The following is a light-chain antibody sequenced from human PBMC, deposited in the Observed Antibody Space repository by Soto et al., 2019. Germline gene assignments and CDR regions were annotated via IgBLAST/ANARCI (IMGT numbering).Light chain of an antibody. CDR1: QSISIY. J-gene: IGKJ4*01. Sequence: ETVLTQSPATLSLSPGERAILSCRATQSISIYLAWYQQKPGQAPRLLIYDAVNRATGIPARFSGSGSGTDFTLIIDSLEPEDFAVYYCQQRSNWPLTFGGGTRVEIK. CDR3: QQRSNWPLT. V-gene: IGKV3-11*01. CDR2: DAV.